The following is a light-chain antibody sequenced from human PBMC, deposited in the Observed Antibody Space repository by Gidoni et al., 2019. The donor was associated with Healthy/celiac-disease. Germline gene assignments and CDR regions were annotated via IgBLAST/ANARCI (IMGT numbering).Light chain of an antibody. CDR3: AAWDDSLNGWV. CDR2: SNN. Sequence: QSVLTQPPSASGSPGQRATISCSGSSSNIGSNTVNWYQQPPGTTPPKLLIYSNNQRPSGVPDRFSGSKSGTSASLAISGLQSEDEADYYCAAWDDSLNGWVFGGGTKLTVL. CDR1: SSNIGSNT. V-gene: IGLV1-44*01. J-gene: IGLJ3*02.